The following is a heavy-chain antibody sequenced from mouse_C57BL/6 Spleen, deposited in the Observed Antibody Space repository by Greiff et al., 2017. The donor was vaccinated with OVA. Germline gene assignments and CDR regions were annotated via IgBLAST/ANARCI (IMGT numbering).Heavy chain of an antibody. V-gene: IGHV1-55*01. CDR1: GYTFTSYW. CDR3: AGCNKAMDY. J-gene: IGHJ4*01. CDR2: IYPGSGST. Sequence: QVQLQQSGAELVKPGASVKMSCKASGYTFTSYWITWVKQRPGQGLEWIGDIYPGSGSTNYNEKFKSKATLTVDTSSSTAYMQLSSLTSEASAVYYCAGCNKAMDYWGQGTSVTVSS.